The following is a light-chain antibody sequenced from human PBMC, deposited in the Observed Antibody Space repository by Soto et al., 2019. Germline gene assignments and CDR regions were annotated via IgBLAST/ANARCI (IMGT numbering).Light chain of an antibody. CDR1: QSVSSSY. V-gene: IGKV3-20*01. CDR2: GAS. J-gene: IGKJ4*01. CDR3: QQYGRSPPIS. Sequence: EIVLTQSPGTLSLSPGERATLSCRASQSVSSSYLAWYQQKPGQAPRLLIYGASSRATGIPDRFSCSGSGTDFTLTISRLEPEDFAVYYCQQYGRSPPISFGGGNKVEIK.